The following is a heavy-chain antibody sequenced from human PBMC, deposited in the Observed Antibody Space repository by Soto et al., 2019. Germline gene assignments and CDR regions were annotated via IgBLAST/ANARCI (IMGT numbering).Heavy chain of an antibody. Sequence: GASVKVSCKASGYTFTSYAMHWVRQAPGQRLEWMGWINAGNGNTKYSQKFQGRVTITRDTSASTAYMELSSLRSEDTAVYYCARAPFTHEYYFDYWGQGTLVTVSS. CDR3: ARAPFTHEYYFDY. J-gene: IGHJ4*02. CDR1: GYTFTSYA. D-gene: IGHD3-16*01. CDR2: INAGNGNT. V-gene: IGHV1-3*01.